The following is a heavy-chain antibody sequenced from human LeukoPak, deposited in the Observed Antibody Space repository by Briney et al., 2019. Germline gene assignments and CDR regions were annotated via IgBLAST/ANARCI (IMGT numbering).Heavy chain of an antibody. CDR2: IYYSGGT. V-gene: IGHV4-59*12. CDR1: GGSISSYY. J-gene: IGHJ6*02. CDR3: ARVAYYYDSAGFYLNYYYGMDV. D-gene: IGHD3-22*01. Sequence: PSETLSLTCTVSGGSISSYYWSWIRQPPGKGLEWIGYIYYSGGTNYNPSLKSRVTISVDTSKNQFSLKLSSVTAADTAVYYCARVAYYYDSAGFYLNYYYGMDVWGQGTTVTASS.